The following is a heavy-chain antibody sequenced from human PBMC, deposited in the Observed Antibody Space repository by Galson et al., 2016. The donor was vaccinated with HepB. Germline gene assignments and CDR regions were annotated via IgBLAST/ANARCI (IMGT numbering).Heavy chain of an antibody. Sequence: QSGAEVKKPGESLKISCKGSGYSFTSYWIGWVRQMPGKGLEWMGIIYPNESETRYSPSFQGQVTISADESISTAYLQWSSLKDSDTAMYYCARGYNYGNIVLGYWGQGTLVTVSS. V-gene: IGHV5-51*03. CDR3: ARGYNYGNIVLGY. D-gene: IGHD5-18*01. J-gene: IGHJ4*02. CDR2: IYPNESET. CDR1: GYSFTSYW.